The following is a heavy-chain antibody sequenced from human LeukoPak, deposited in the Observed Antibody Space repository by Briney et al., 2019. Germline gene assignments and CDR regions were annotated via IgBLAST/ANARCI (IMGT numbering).Heavy chain of an antibody. D-gene: IGHD6-6*01. CDR2: ISYSGTT. J-gene: IGHJ6*03. V-gene: IGHV4-39*07. CDR3: ARDFSSSSSVYYYYYMDV. CDR1: GVSISSRPYY. Sequence: SETLSLTCTVSGVSISSRPYYWGWVRQSPGKGLEWIGTISYSGTTYYNPSLKSRVTISLDTSKNQFSLKLSSVTAADTAIYYCARDFSSSSSVYYYYYMDVWGKGTTVTVSS.